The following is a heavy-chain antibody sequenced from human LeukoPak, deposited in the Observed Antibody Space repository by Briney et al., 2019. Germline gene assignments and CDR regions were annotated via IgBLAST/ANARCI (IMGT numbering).Heavy chain of an antibody. CDR2: IWSDGSKK. J-gene: IGHJ4*02. D-gene: IGHD3-22*01. CDR3: ARGVLPGSYDNSGYYPTLFDY. Sequence: GGSLRLSCAASGFSFSSYGMHWVRQAPGKGLEWVAVIWSDGSKKYYADSVKGRFTISRDNSKNTLYLQMNSLRAEDTAVYYCARGVLPGSYDNSGYYPTLFDYWGQGTLVTVSS. V-gene: IGHV3-33*01. CDR1: GFSFSSYG.